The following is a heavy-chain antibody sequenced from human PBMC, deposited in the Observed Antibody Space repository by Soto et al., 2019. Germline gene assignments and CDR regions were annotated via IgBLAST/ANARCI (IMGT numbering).Heavy chain of an antibody. CDR3: ARRLMVGEVITHGMDV. Sequence: ASVKVSCKASGYTFTSYDINWVRQATGQGLEWMGWMNPNSGNTGYAQKFQGRVTMTRNTSISTAYMELSSLRSEDTAVYYCARRLMVGEVITHGMDVWGQGTTVTVSS. D-gene: IGHD3-10*01. V-gene: IGHV1-8*01. CDR1: GYTFTSYD. CDR2: MNPNSGNT. J-gene: IGHJ6*02.